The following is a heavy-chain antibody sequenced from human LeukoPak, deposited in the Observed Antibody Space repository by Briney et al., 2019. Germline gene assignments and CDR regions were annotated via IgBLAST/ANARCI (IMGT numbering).Heavy chain of an antibody. CDR1: GYTFTDYY. CDR3: ARGPHLFLTNYFIAY. D-gene: IGHD3-9*01. V-gene: IGHV1-2*02. J-gene: IGHJ4*02. CDR2: INPKSGGT. Sequence: ASVKVSCKASGYTFTDYYMHWVRQALGQGLEWMGWINPKSGGTNYVQKFQGRVTMTRDTSISTAYMELNRLRSDDTAMYYCARGPHLFLTNYFIAYWGQGTLVTVSS.